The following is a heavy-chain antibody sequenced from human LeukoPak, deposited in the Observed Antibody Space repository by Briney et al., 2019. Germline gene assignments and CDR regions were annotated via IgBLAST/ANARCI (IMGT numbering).Heavy chain of an antibody. D-gene: IGHD3-10*01. CDR3: AKVGLRVPRDYYYYMDV. CDR1: GFTFSSYA. Sequence: GGSLRLPCAASGFTFSSYAMHWVRQAPGKGLEWVAVISYDGSNKYYADSVKGRFTISRDNSKNTLYVQMNSLRAEDTAVYYCAKVGLRVPRDYYYYMDVWGKGTTVTVSS. J-gene: IGHJ6*03. CDR2: ISYDGSNK. V-gene: IGHV3-30-3*01.